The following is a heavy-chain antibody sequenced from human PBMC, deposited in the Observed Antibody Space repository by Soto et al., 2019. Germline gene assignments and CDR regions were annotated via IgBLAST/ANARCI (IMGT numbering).Heavy chain of an antibody. J-gene: IGHJ5*02. CDR2: IYYSGST. V-gene: IGHV4-39*07. CDR1: GGSISSSSYY. Sequence: SETLSLTCTVSGGSISSSSYYWGWIRQPPGTGQEWIGSIYYSGSTYYNPSLKSRVTISVDTSKNQFSLKLSSVTAADTAVYYCARARPLLLWFGGGGWFDPWGQGTLVTVSS. CDR3: ARARPLLLWFGGGGWFDP. D-gene: IGHD3-10*01.